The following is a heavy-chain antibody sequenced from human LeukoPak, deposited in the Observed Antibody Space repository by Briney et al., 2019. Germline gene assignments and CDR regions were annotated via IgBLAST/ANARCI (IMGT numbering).Heavy chain of an antibody. V-gene: IGHV3-20*04. J-gene: IGHJ4*02. Sequence: GGSLRLSCAASGFTFDDYGMSWVRQAPGKGLEWVSGINWNGGSTGYADSVKGRFTISRDNAKNTLYLQMNSLRAEDTAVYYCAKSYYYDSSGRFDYWGQGTLVTVSS. D-gene: IGHD3-22*01. CDR3: AKSYYYDSSGRFDY. CDR1: GFTFDDYG. CDR2: INWNGGST.